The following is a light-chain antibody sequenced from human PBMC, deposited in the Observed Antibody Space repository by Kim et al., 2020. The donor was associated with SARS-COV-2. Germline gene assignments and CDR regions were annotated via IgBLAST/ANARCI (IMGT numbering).Light chain of an antibody. CDR1: QDISSG. Sequence: ACVGDRVTSTCRASQDISSGLAWYQQKPGEAPSLLIYTASNLQSGVPSRFSGSGSGTDFTLIISSLQPEDFATYYCQQANSFPITFGQGTRLEIK. CDR3: QQANSFPIT. CDR2: TAS. J-gene: IGKJ5*01. V-gene: IGKV1-12*01.